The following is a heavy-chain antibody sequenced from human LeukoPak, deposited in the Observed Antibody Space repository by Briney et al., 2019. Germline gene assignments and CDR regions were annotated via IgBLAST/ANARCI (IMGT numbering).Heavy chain of an antibody. CDR3: ARVNGIAAAGANFDY. CDR1: GFTFDDYG. V-gene: IGHV3-20*01. CDR2: INWNGGST. Sequence: PGGSLRLSCAASGFTFDDYGMSWVRQAPGKGLEWVSGINWNGGSTGYADSVKGRFTISRDNAKNSLYLQMNSLRAEDTALNHCARVNGIAAAGANFDYWGQGTLVTVSS. D-gene: IGHD6-13*01. J-gene: IGHJ4*02.